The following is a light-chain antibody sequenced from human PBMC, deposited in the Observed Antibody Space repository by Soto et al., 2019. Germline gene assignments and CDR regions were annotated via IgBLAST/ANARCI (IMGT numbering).Light chain of an antibody. V-gene: IGKV1-5*01. J-gene: IGKJ1*01. Sequence: DIQMTQSPSTLSASVGDRVTITCRASQSISRYLAWYQQKPGKAPKLLIYDASNLESGVPLRFSGSGSGTEFSLTISSLQPDDFATYYCQQYNSYCTFGQGTKV. CDR2: DAS. CDR3: QQYNSYCT. CDR1: QSISRY.